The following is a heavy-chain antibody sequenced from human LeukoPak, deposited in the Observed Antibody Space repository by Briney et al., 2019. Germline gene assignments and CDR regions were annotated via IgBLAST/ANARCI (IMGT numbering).Heavy chain of an antibody. J-gene: IGHJ4*02. Sequence: PGGSLRLSCVTSGFTFSDYWMSWVRQAPGKGLEWVANIKQDGSEKYYLDSVKGRFTICRDNAENSLYLQMNSLRAEDTAVYYWAGLDYRGQGTLVTVSS. CDR1: GFTFSDYW. CDR3: AGLDY. CDR2: IKQDGSEK. V-gene: IGHV3-7*01. D-gene: IGHD3-16*01.